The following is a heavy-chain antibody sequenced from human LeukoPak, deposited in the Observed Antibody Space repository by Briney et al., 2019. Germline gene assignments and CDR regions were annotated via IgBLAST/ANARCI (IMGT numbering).Heavy chain of an antibody. CDR3: ARDPRSGSYLDY. Sequence: SETLSLTCTVSGGSISSYYWSWIRQPPGKGLEWIGYISYSGSTNYNPSLKSRVTISVDTSKNQFSLKLSSVTAADTAVYYCARDPRSGSYLDYWGQGTLVTVSS. CDR1: GGSISSYY. J-gene: IGHJ4*02. CDR2: ISYSGST. D-gene: IGHD1-26*01. V-gene: IGHV4-59*01.